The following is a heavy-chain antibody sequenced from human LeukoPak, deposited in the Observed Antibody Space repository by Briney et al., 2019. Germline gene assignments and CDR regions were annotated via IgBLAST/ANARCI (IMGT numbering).Heavy chain of an antibody. Sequence: GGSLRLSCAASGFTFSSSWMSWVRQAPGKGLDWAANIKQGGTEKYYVNSVKGRFTISRDNAKNSLYLQMNSLRAEDTAVYYCARDMYGGTDYWGQGTLVTVSS. CDR1: GFTFSSSW. V-gene: IGHV3-7*01. CDR3: ARDMYGGTDY. J-gene: IGHJ4*02. D-gene: IGHD2-8*01. CDR2: IKQGGTEK.